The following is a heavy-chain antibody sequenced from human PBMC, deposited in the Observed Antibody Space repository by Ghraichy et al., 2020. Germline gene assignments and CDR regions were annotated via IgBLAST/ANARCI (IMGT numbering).Heavy chain of an antibody. D-gene: IGHD2-15*01. J-gene: IGHJ6*02. Sequence: SETLSLTCAVYGGPFSGYYWSWIRQPPGKGLEWIGEINHSGSTNYNPSLKSRVTISVDTSKNQFSLKLSSVTAADTAVYYCARGPFCSGGSCYPPYYYYGMDVWGQGTTVTVSS. V-gene: IGHV4-34*01. CDR2: INHSGST. CDR1: GGPFSGYY. CDR3: ARGPFCSGGSCYPPYYYYGMDV.